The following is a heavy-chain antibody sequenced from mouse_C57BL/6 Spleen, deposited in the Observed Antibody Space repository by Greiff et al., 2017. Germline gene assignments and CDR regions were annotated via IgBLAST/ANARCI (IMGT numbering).Heavy chain of an antibody. D-gene: IGHD2-12*01. V-gene: IGHV5-17*01. CDR2: ISSGSSTI. Sequence: EVMLVESGGGLVKPGGSLKLSCAASGFTFSDYEMHWVRQAPGKGLEWVASISSGSSTIYYADTVKGRFTISRDNAKNTLFLQMTSLSSEDTAMYYGARGLYRKEAMGCWGQGTSVTFA. CDR3: ARGLYRKEAMGC. J-gene: IGHJ4*01. CDR1: GFTFSDYE.